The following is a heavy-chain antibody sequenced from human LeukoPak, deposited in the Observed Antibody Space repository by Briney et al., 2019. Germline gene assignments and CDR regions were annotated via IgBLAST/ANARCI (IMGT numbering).Heavy chain of an antibody. CDR1: GFTFSNYW. J-gene: IGHJ4*02. CDR2: INIDGSVK. D-gene: IGHD4-23*01. CDR3: VRDLILVDTPGDDFDY. Sequence: GGSLRLSCAASGFTFSNYWMHWVRQVPGKGLVWVSRINIDGSVKSYADSVKGRFTISRDNAKNTVSLQMNSLRAEDTAVYYCVRDLILVDTPGDDFDYWGQGALVTVSS. V-gene: IGHV3-74*01.